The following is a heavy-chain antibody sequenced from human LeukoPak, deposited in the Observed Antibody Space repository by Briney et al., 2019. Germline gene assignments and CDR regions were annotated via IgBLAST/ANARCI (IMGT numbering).Heavy chain of an antibody. J-gene: IGHJ6*02. V-gene: IGHV3-30-3*01. CDR2: ISYDGSNK. D-gene: IGHD4-17*01. CDR3: AKVLSVTKDYWYGLDV. Sequence: GRSLRLSCAASGFTFSSYAMHWVRQAPGKGLEWVAVISYDGSNKYYADSVKGRFTISRDNSKNTLYLQMNSLRAEDTAVYYCAKVLSVTKDYWYGLDVWGQGTTVTVSS. CDR1: GFTFSSYA.